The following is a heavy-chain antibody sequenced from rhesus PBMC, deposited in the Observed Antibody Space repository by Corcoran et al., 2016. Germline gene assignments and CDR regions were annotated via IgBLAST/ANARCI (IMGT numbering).Heavy chain of an antibody. D-gene: IGHD4-29*01. CDR2: IYGRVRSP. V-gene: IGHV4-169*01. Sequence: QLQLQESGPGLVKPPETLPVTCAVSGGSISSSYWSWIRQAPGKGLEWIGYIYGRVRSPNYHPSLQSRVTLSVDASKSQLSLTLSSVTTADTAVYYCACTVAATPAFAFWGPGLGVTVSS. CDR1: GGSISSSY. J-gene: IGHJ3*01. CDR3: ACTVAATPAFAF.